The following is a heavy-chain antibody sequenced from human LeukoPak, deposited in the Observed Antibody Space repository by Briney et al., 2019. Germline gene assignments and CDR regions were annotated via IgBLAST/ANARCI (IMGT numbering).Heavy chain of an antibody. D-gene: IGHD3-10*01. Sequence: SETLSLTCAVYGGSFSGYYWSWIRQPPGKGLEWIGEINHSGSTNYNPSLKSRVTISVDTSKNQFSLKLSSVTAADTAVYYCARVHYYGSGGYGVDPWGQGTLVTVSS. CDR1: GGSFSGYY. CDR3: ARVHYYGSGGYGVDP. CDR2: INHSGST. V-gene: IGHV4-34*01. J-gene: IGHJ5*02.